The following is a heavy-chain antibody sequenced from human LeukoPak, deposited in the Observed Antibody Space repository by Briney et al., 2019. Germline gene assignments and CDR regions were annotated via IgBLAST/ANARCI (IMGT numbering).Heavy chain of an antibody. Sequence: SVKVSCKASGGTFSSYAISWVRQAPGQGLEWMGGIIPIFGTANYAQKFQGRVTITADESTSTAYMELSSLRSEDTAVYYCARLPTDYGDYDRNLILDYWGQGTLVTVSS. D-gene: IGHD4-17*01. V-gene: IGHV1-69*01. CDR1: GGTFSSYA. CDR3: ARLPTDYGDYDRNLILDY. CDR2: IIPIFGTA. J-gene: IGHJ4*02.